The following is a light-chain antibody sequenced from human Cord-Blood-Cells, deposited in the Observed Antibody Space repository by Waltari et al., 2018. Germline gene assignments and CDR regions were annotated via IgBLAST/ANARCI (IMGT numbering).Light chain of an antibody. Sequence: DIQMTQSPSTLSASVGDRVTITCRASQSISSWLAWYQQKPGKAPKPLIYKASSLESGVPARFSGSGSGTEFTLTISSLQPYDFATYYCQQYNSYSLTFGGGPKVEIK. J-gene: IGKJ4*01. CDR2: KAS. CDR3: QQYNSYSLT. CDR1: QSISSW. V-gene: IGKV1-5*03.